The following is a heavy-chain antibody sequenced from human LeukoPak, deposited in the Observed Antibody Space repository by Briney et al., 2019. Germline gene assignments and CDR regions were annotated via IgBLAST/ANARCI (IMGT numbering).Heavy chain of an antibody. D-gene: IGHD3-10*01. V-gene: IGHV3-23*01. CDR3: AKRGGSGLARQFDY. Sequence: GGSVTLSCAASGFTFSDYAMSWVRQAPGKGLEWVTSFSGSGATTDYTYAVKGRFSISRDNSKNTLYLQMNSLRAEDTALYFCAKRGGSGLARQFDYWGQGTQVTVSS. J-gene: IGHJ4*02. CDR2: FSGSGATT. CDR1: GFTFSDYA.